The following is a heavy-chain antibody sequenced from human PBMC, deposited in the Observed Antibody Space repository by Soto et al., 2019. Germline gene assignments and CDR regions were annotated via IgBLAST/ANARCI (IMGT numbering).Heavy chain of an antibody. D-gene: IGHD4-17*01. V-gene: IGHV4-34*01. J-gene: IGHJ4*02. CDR3: ARDYGGNVFDY. Sequence: QVQLQQWGAGLLKPSETLSLTCAVYGGSFSGYYWSWIRQPPGKGLEWIGEINHSGSTNYNPSLKMRVTISVDTSKNQFSLKLRSVPAADTAVYSCARDYGGNVFDYWGQGTLVTVSS. CDR1: GGSFSGYY. CDR2: INHSGST.